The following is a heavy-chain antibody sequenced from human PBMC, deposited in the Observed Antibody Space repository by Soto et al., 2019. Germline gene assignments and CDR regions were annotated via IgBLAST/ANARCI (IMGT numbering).Heavy chain of an antibody. V-gene: IGHV1-18*01. CDR2: ISGYNGNT. CDR3: AREGPATYYYYGMDV. J-gene: IGHJ6*02. Sequence: QVQLVQSGGEVKKPGASVKVSCKTSGYSFTTYGISWVRQAPGQGLEWMGWISGYNGNTHYAQKFQGRVSMTTDTSTSTAYMELRSLRSDDTAVYYCAREGPATYYYYGMDVWGQGTTLTVSS. CDR1: GYSFTTYG.